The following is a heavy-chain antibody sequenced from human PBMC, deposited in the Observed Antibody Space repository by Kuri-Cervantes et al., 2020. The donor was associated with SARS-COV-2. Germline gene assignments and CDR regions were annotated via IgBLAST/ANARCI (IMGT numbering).Heavy chain of an antibody. CDR2: ISGSGGST. CDR1: GFTFSSYA. V-gene: IGHV3-23*01. CDR3: AKASLVGYYYYYMDV. D-gene: IGHD1-26*01. J-gene: IGHJ6*03. Sequence: GESLKISFAASGFTFSSYAMSWVRQAPGKGLEWVSAISGSGGSTYYADSVKGRFTISRDNSKNTLYLQMNCLRAEDTAVYYCAKASLVGYYYYYMDVWGKGTTVTVSS.